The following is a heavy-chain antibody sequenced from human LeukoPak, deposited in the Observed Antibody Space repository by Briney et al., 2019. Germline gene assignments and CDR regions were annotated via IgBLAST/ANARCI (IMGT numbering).Heavy chain of an antibody. J-gene: IGHJ4*02. CDR1: GFTFSSYW. Sequence: GGSLRLSCAASGFTFSSYWMNWARQAPGKGLEWVASINHNGNVNYYVDSVKGRFTISRDNAKNSLFLQMNSLRAEDTAMYYCVRGRGFIPDYWGQGTLVTVSS. D-gene: IGHD3-16*02. CDR3: VRGRGFIPDY. CDR2: INHNGNVN. V-gene: IGHV3-7*03.